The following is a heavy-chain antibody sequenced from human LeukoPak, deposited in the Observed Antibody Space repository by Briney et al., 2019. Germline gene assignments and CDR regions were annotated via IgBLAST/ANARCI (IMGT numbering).Heavy chain of an antibody. CDR1: GYTLASYF. J-gene: IGHJ3*01. Sequence: ASVKVSCKASGYTLASYFVHWVRQAPGHEPEWMGIINPSAGSTIYAQKFQGRIAMTTDTSTSTVSLDLSSLRSDDPAVYYCARDLAFTGTTRGLGEAFDLWGQGTTVTVSS. D-gene: IGHD1-1*01. V-gene: IGHV1-46*01. CDR3: ARDLAFTGTTRGLGEAFDL. CDR2: INPSAGST.